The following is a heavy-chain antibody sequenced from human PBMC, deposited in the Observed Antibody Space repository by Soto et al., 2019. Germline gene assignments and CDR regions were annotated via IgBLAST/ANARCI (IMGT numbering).Heavy chain of an antibody. CDR2: IYHSGST. CDR1: GGSIISGGYS. V-gene: IGHV4-30-2*01. Sequence: PSETLSLTCAVSGGSIISGGYSWILIRQPPGKGLEWIGYIYHSGSTYYNPSLKSRVTISVDRSKNQFSLKLSSVTAADTAVYYCARARANWGLYGMDVWGQGTTVTVSS. J-gene: IGHJ6*02. D-gene: IGHD7-27*01. CDR3: ARARANWGLYGMDV.